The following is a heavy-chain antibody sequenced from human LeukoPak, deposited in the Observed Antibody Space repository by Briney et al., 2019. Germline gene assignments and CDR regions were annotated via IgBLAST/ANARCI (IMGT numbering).Heavy chain of an antibody. CDR2: IYHSGST. J-gene: IGHJ4*02. D-gene: IGHD3-22*01. V-gene: IGHV4-38-2*02. CDR1: GGSISSGYY. Sequence: SETLSLTCTVSGGSISSGYYWGWIRQPPGKGLEWIGSIYHSGSTYYNPSLKSRVTISVDTSKNQFSLKLSSVTAADTAVYYCAGGTSYDSSFDYWGQGTLVTVSS. CDR3: AGGTSYDSSFDY.